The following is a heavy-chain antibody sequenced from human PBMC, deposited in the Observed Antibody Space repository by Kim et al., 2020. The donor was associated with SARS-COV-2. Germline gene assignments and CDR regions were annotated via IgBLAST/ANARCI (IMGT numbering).Heavy chain of an antibody. CDR3: ASAGIAAAVGLGFDP. D-gene: IGHD6-13*01. Sequence: ALKSRVTISVDTSKNQFSLKLSSVTAADTAVYYCASAGIAAAVGLGFDPWGQGTLVTVSS. V-gene: IGHV4-59*01. J-gene: IGHJ5*02.